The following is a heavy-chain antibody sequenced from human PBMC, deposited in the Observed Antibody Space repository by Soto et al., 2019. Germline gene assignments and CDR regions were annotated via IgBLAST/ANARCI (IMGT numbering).Heavy chain of an antibody. CDR2: INADNGNT. J-gene: IGHJ4*02. CDR3: ARPAVLRFLEWPYTRYFDY. V-gene: IGHV1-3*01. Sequence: ASVKVSCKASGYTFTSYAMHWVRQAPGQRLEWMGWINADNGNTKYSQKFQGRVTITRDTSASTAYMELSSLRSEDTAVYYCARPAVLRFLEWPYTRYFDYWGQGTLVTVSS. D-gene: IGHD3-3*01. CDR1: GYTFTSYA.